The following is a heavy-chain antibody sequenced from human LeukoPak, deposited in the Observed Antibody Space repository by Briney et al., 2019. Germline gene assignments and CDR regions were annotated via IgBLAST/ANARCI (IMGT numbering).Heavy chain of an antibody. Sequence: GRSLRLSCAASGFTFSSYGMHWVRQAPGKGLEWVAFIRYDGSNKYYADSVKGRFTISRDNSKNTLYLQMNSLRAEDTAVYYCAKDSGIAVENYYMDVWGKGTTVTVSS. V-gene: IGHV3-30*02. J-gene: IGHJ6*03. CDR1: GFTFSSYG. D-gene: IGHD6-19*01. CDR2: IRYDGSNK. CDR3: AKDSGIAVENYYMDV.